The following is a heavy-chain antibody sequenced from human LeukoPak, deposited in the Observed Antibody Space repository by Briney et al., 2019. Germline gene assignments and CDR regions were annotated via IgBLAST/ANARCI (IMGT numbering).Heavy chain of an antibody. CDR1: GGTFSGYA. CDR2: IIPIFGTA. V-gene: IGHV1-69*13. Sequence: SVKVSCKASGGTFSGYAISWVRQAPGQGLEWMGGIIPIFGTANYAQKFQGRVTITADESTSTAYMELSSLRSEDTAVYYCARYWFGELSLGMDVWGKGTTVTVSS. CDR3: ARYWFGELSLGMDV. J-gene: IGHJ6*04. D-gene: IGHD3-10*01.